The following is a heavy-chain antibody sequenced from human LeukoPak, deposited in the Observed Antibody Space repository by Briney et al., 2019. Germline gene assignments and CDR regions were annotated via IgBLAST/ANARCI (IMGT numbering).Heavy chain of an antibody. Sequence: PSETLSLTCTVSGGSISSSSYYGGWIRQPPGKGLEWVGSIYYSGSTYYNPSLKSRVTISVDTSKNQFSLKLSSVTAAATAVYYCARFTYYDSSGYTYYFDYWGQGTLVTVSS. J-gene: IGHJ4*02. CDR3: ARFTYYDSSGYTYYFDY. CDR2: IYYSGST. D-gene: IGHD3-22*01. V-gene: IGHV4-39*01. CDR1: GGSISSSSYY.